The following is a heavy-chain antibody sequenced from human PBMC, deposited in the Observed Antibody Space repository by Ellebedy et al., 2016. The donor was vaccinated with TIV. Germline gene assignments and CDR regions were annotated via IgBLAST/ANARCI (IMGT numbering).Heavy chain of an antibody. Sequence: GESLKISCAASGFSFGNDWMNWVRQAPGKGLEWVANINQDGSAKYYVDSVKGRFTISRDNAKNSLSLQMNSLGGEDTAVYYCARGGVVAGADYWGQGTLVTVSS. V-gene: IGHV3-7*03. D-gene: IGHD6-19*01. CDR1: GFSFGNDW. CDR2: INQDGSAK. CDR3: ARGGVVAGADY. J-gene: IGHJ4*02.